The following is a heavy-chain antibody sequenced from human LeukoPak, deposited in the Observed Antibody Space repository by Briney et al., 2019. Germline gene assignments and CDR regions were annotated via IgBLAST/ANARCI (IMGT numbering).Heavy chain of an antibody. V-gene: IGHV4-38-2*02. CDR1: GYSISSGYY. D-gene: IGHD3-10*01. J-gene: IGHJ5*02. Sequence: ASETLSLTCAVSGYSISSGYYWGWIRQPPVKGLEWIGSIYHSGSTYYNPSLKSRVTISVDTSKNQFSLKLSSVTAADTTVYYCARDLIGAMVRGVISSGWFDPWGQGTLVTVSS. CDR2: IYHSGST. CDR3: ARDLIGAMVRGVISSGWFDP.